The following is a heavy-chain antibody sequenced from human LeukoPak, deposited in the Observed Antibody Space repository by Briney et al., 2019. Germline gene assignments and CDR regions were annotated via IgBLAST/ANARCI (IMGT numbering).Heavy chain of an antibody. Sequence: ASVKVSCTASGYTFTSYYIHWVRQAPGQGLEWMGWIATYDGNTNYAQKVQGRVTMTTDTSTSTAYLELTSLRSDDTAVYYCARSNNWVSDYWGQGTLVTVSS. CDR3: ARSNNWVSDY. V-gene: IGHV1-18*04. J-gene: IGHJ4*02. CDR2: IATYDGNT. CDR1: GYTFTSYY. D-gene: IGHD5-24*01.